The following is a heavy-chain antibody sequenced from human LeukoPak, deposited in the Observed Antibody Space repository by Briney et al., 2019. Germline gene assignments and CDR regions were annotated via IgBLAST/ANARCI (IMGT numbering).Heavy chain of an antibody. J-gene: IGHJ3*02. CDR2: ISWNSGSI. V-gene: IGHV3-9*01. CDR3: AKDIAYGGNSHAFDI. D-gene: IGHD4-23*01. Sequence: GRSLRLSCAASGFTFDDYAMHWVRQAPGKGLEWVSGISWNSGSIGYADSVKGRFTISRDNAKNSLYLQMNSLRAEDTALYYCAKDIAYGGNSHAFDIWGQGTMVTVSS. CDR1: GFTFDDYA.